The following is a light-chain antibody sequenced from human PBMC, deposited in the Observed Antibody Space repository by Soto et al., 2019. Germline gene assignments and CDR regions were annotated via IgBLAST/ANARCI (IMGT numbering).Light chain of an antibody. J-gene: IGKJ4*01. V-gene: IGKV3-20*01. CDR2: VAS. Sequence: EIVLTQSPCTLDLSPGERATLSCRASQSVGSNYLAWYQQKSGQAPRLLIYVASSRATGIPDRFSGSGSGTAFTLTINRLAPDDFAVYYCQQYATSPLPFGVGTKVEIK. CDR1: QSVGSNY. CDR3: QQYATSPLP.